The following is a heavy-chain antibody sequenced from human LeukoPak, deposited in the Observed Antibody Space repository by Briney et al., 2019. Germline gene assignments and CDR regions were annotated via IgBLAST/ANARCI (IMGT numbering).Heavy chain of an antibody. V-gene: IGHV3-21*01. CDR1: GFTFSGFG. CDR3: SRLGGANSFDI. CDR2: ISSGSTYM. D-gene: IGHD3-16*01. Sequence: PGGSLRLSCAASGFTFSGFGMNWVRQAPGKGLEWVSSISSGSTYMYYADSLKGRSTISRDDAKNSLYLQMSSLRAEDTAVYYCSRLGGANSFDIWGQGTMVTVSS. J-gene: IGHJ3*02.